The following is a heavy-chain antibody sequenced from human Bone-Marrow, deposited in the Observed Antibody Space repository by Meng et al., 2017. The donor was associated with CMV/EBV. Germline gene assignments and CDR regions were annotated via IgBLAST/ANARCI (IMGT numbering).Heavy chain of an antibody. D-gene: IGHD1-26*01. J-gene: IGHJ4*02. CDR1: GGSFSGYY. CDR2: INHSGST. CDR3: ARENDVGYYFDY. V-gene: IGHV4-34*01. Sequence: GSLRLSCAVYGGSFSGYYWSWIRQPPGKGLEWIGEINHSGSTNYNPSLKSRVTISVDTSKNQFSLKLSSVTAADTAVYYCARENDVGYYFDYWGQGTLVTVSS.